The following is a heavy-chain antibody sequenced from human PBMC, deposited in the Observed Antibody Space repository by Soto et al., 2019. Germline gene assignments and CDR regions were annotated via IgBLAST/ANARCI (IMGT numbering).Heavy chain of an antibody. J-gene: IGHJ6*02. Sequence: EVQLLESGGGLVQPGGSLRLSCAASGFAFSHYAMTWVRQAPGKGLEWVSAITGGGYATYYADSVKGRFTISRDDSKYALHLLMNSLRAEDTAVYYCAKDRGGSYGYGLDVWGQGTTVTVSS. D-gene: IGHD1-26*01. CDR1: GFAFSHYA. V-gene: IGHV3-23*01. CDR2: ITGGGYAT. CDR3: AKDRGGSYGYGLDV.